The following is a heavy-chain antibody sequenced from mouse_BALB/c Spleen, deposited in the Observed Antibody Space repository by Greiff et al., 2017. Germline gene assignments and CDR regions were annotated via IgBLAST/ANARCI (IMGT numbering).Heavy chain of an antibody. CDR2: IYPGDGDT. CDR3: ARLGITTAYYAMDY. CDR1: GYTFTSYW. Sequence: VQLQQSGAELARPGASVKLSCKASGYTFTSYWMQWVKQRPGQGLEWIGAIYPGDGDTRYTQKFKGKATLTADKSSSTAYMQLSSLASEDSAVYYCARLGITTAYYAMDYWGQGTSVTVSS. J-gene: IGHJ4*01. D-gene: IGHD2-4*01. V-gene: IGHV1-87*01.